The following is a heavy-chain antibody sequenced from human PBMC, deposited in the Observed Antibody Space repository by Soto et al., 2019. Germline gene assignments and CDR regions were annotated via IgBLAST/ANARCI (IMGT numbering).Heavy chain of an antibody. D-gene: IGHD7-27*01. CDR3: TGNWGNYYYYMDV. Sequence: GGSLRLSCAASGFTFSNAWMSWVRQAPGKGLEWVVRIKSKTDGGTTDYAAPVKGRFTISRDDSKNTLYLQMNSLKTEDTAVYYCTGNWGNYYYYMDVWGKGTTVTVSS. V-gene: IGHV3-15*01. CDR2: IKSKTDGGTT. CDR1: GFTFSNAW. J-gene: IGHJ6*03.